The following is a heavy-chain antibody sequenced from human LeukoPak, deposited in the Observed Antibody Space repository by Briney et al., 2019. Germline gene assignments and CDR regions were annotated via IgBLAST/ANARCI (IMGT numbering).Heavy chain of an antibody. Sequence: PGGSLRLSCAASGFTFSSFSMNWVRQAPGKGLEWVSYISSSGSTIYYADSVKGRFTISRDNAKNSLYLQMNSLRAEDTAVYYCARSGGRLYDYWGQGTLVTVSS. CDR3: ARSGGRLYDY. J-gene: IGHJ4*02. V-gene: IGHV3-48*01. D-gene: IGHD2-15*01. CDR2: ISSSGSTI. CDR1: GFTFSSFS.